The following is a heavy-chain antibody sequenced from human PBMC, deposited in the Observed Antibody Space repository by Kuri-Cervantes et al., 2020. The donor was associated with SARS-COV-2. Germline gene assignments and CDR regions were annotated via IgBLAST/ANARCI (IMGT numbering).Heavy chain of an antibody. D-gene: IGHD2-2*01. CDR3: ARDLYQLLYFDY. CDR1: GFTFNICR. CDR2: ISSSSSYT. V-gene: IGHV3-21*05. Sequence: GGSLRLSCAASGFTFNICRMIWVRQAPGKGLEWVSYISSSSSYTNYADSVKGRFTISRDNAKNSLYLQMNSLRAEDTAVYYCARDLYQLLYFDYWGQGTLVTVSS. J-gene: IGHJ4*02.